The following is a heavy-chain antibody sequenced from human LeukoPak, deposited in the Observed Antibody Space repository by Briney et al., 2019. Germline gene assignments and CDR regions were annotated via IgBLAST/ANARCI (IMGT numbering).Heavy chain of an antibody. D-gene: IGHD5-18*01. V-gene: IGHV3-30*18. CDR3: AKDHSYGTTYYYYMDV. Sequence: GGSLRLSCAASGFTFSSYGMHWVRQAPGNGLEWVAVISYDGSNKYYADSVKGRFTISRDNSKNTLYLQMNSLRAEDTAVYYCAKDHSYGTTYYYYMDVWGKGTTVTVSS. J-gene: IGHJ6*03. CDR2: ISYDGSNK. CDR1: GFTFSSYG.